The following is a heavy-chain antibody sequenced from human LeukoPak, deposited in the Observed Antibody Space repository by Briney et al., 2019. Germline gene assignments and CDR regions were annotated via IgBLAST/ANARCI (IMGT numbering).Heavy chain of an antibody. CDR2: FYYSGST. CDR1: GGSISSSSYY. V-gene: IGHV4-39*07. J-gene: IGHJ4*02. CDR3: ASLLPHFDY. D-gene: IGHD3-10*01. Sequence: SETLSLTCTVSGGSISSSSYYWGWIRQPPGKGLEWIGSFYYSGSTYYNPSLKSRVTISVDTSKNQFSLKLSSVTAADTAVYYCASLLPHFDYRGQGTLVTVSS.